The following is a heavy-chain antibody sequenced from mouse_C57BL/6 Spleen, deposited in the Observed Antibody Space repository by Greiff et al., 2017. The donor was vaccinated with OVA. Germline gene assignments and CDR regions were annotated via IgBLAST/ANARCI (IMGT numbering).Heavy chain of an antibody. CDR3: TRDDFDY. Sequence: VQLQQSGAELVRPGASVTLSCKASGYTFTDYEMHWVKQTPVHGLEWIGAIDPETGGTAYNQTFKGKAILTADKSSSTAYMELRSLTSEDSAVYYCTRDDFDYWGQGTTLTVSS. J-gene: IGHJ2*01. V-gene: IGHV1-15*01. CDR2: IDPETGGT. CDR1: GYTFTDYE.